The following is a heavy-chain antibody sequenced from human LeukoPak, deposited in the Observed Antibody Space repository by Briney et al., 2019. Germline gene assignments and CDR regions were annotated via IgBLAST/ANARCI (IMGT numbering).Heavy chain of an antibody. CDR3: AKNYYDSSGLFDY. J-gene: IGHJ4*02. V-gene: IGHV3-11*04. D-gene: IGHD3-22*01. CDR1: GFTFSDYY. CDR2: ISSSGSTI. Sequence: GGSLRLSCAASGFTFSDYYMSWIRQAPGKGLEWVSYISSSGSTIYYADSVKGRFTISRDNAKNSLHLQMNSLRAEDTAVYYCAKNYYDSSGLFDYWGQGTLVIVSS.